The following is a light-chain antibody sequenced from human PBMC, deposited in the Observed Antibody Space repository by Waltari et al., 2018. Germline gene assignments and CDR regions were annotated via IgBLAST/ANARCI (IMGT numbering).Light chain of an antibody. V-gene: IGLV1-47*01. CDR2: RNN. CDR1: SSNIGSNY. Sequence: QSVLTQPPSASGTPGPRVTISCSGRSSNIGSNYVSWYQHVPGAAPTLLIYRNNQRPSGVPDRFSGSKSGTSASLAISGLRSEDEADYYCAAWDDSLSRWLLGGGTKLTVL. CDR3: AAWDDSLSRWL. J-gene: IGLJ3*02.